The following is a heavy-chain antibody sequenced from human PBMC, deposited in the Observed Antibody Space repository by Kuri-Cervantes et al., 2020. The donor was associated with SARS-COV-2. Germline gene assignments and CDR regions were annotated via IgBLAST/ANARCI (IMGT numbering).Heavy chain of an antibody. V-gene: IGHV4-34*01. CDR3: ARGRIRPFDY. J-gene: IGHJ4*02. CDR1: GGSISGYY. Sequence: GSLRLSCTVSGGSISGYYWSWIRQPPGKGLEWIGEINHSGSTNYNPSLKSRVTISVDTSKNQFSLKLSSVTAADTAVYYCARGRIRPFDYWGQGTLVTVSS. CDR2: INHSGST.